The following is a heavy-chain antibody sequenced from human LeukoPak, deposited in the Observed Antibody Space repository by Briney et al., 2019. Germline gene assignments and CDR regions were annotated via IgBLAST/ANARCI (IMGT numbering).Heavy chain of an antibody. CDR2: IDYSGST. CDR1: GSSISSYY. CDR3: ARSIGRMFLLDY. Sequence: PSETLSLTCTVSGSSISSYYWSWIRQPPGKGLEWIGYIDYSGSTKYSPSLKSRVTISVDTSKNQFSLKLKSVAAADTAVYYCARSIGRMFLLDYWGQGTLVTVSS. D-gene: IGHD3-10*02. J-gene: IGHJ4*02. V-gene: IGHV4-59*01.